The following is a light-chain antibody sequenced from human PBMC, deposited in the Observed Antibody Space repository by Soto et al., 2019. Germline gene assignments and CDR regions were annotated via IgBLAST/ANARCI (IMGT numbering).Light chain of an antibody. CDR1: SSDVGDNNY. CDR3: SSYTSSSTLDV. CDR2: DVT. V-gene: IGLV2-14*01. Sequence: QSALTQPASVSGSPGQSITISCTGTSSDVGDNNYVSWYQQHPGKAPKLMIYDVTHRPSGISNRFSGSKSGNTASLTISGLQAEDEADYYCSSYTSSSTLDVFGNGTKVTVL. J-gene: IGLJ1*01.